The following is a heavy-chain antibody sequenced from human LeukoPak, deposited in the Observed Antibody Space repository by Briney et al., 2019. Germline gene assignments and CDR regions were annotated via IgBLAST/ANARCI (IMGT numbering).Heavy chain of an antibody. D-gene: IGHD2-2*02. CDR2: IYYSGST. CDR1: GGSISSYY. CDR3: ARVLVPAATPTHWFDP. Sequence: SETLSLTCTVSGGSISSYYWSWIRQPPGKGLEWIGYIYYSGSTNYNPSLKSRVTISVDTSKNQFSLKLSSVTAADTAVYYCARVLVPAATPTHWFDPWGQGTLVTVSS. V-gene: IGHV4-59*08. J-gene: IGHJ5*02.